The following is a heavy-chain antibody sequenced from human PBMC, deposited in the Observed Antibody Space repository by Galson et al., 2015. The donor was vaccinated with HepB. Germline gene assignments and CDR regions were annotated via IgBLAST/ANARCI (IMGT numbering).Heavy chain of an antibody. V-gene: IGHV3-11*06. D-gene: IGHD2-21*01. J-gene: IGHJ3*02. CDR1: GFTFSDYY. CDR3: ARDRTVVATHAFDI. Sequence: SLRLSCAASGFTFSDYYMSWIRQAPGKGLEWVSSISSSSSYTYYADSVKGRFTISRDNAKNSLYLQMNSLRAEDTAVYYCARDRTVVATHAFDIWGQGTMVTVSS. CDR2: ISSSSSYT.